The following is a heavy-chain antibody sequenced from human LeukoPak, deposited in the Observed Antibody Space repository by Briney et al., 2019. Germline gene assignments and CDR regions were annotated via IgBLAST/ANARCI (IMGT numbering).Heavy chain of an antibody. Sequence: GGSLRLSCAASGFTFDDYDMSWVRQAPGKGLEWVSGINWNGDSTGYADSVKGRFTISRDNSKNTLYLQMNSLRAEDTAVYYCAKDGRQQLVTYLFDYWGQGTLVTVSS. V-gene: IGHV3-20*04. CDR1: GFTFDDYD. J-gene: IGHJ4*02. D-gene: IGHD6-13*01. CDR3: AKDGRQQLVTYLFDY. CDR2: INWNGDST.